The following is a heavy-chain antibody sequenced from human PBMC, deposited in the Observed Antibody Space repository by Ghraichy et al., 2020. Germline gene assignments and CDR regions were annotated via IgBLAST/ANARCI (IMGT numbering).Heavy chain of an antibody. D-gene: IGHD2-15*01. CDR1: GFTFSNYA. Sequence: GGSLRLSCAASGFTFSNYAMDWVRQAPGKGLEWLSYITSSGSTIYYADSVKGRFTISRDNVKNSLYLQMSSLRDEDTAVYYCAREGGNYCSGGSCSRDFDYWGQGTLVTVPS. CDR3: AREGGNYCSGGSCSRDFDY. CDR2: ITSSGSTI. V-gene: IGHV3-48*02. J-gene: IGHJ4*02.